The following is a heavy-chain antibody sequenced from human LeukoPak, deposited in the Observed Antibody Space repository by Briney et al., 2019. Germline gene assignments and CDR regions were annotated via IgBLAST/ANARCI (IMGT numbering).Heavy chain of an antibody. CDR3: ARDPGYYGSGSYEDY. J-gene: IGHJ4*02. CDR2: ISSSSSTI. D-gene: IGHD3-10*01. V-gene: IGHV3-48*01. CDR1: GFTFSSCS. Sequence: GGSLRLSCAASGFTFSSCSMNWVRQAPGKGLEWVSYISSSSSTIYYADSVKGRFTISRDNAKNSLYLQMNSLRAEDTAVYYCARDPGYYGSGSYEDYWGQGTLVTVSS.